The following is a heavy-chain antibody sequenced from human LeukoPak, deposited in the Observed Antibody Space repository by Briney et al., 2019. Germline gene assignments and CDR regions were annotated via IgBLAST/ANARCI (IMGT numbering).Heavy chain of an antibody. J-gene: IGHJ3*02. CDR1: GFTFSSYG. CDR2: ISYDGSNK. Sequence: PGGSLRLSCAAPGFTFSSYGMHWVRQAPGKGLEWVAVISYDGSNKYYADSVKGRFTISRDNSKNTLYLQMNSLRAEDTAVYYCAKDHMITFGGVIVGDAFDIWGQGTMVTVSS. D-gene: IGHD3-16*02. V-gene: IGHV3-30*18. CDR3: AKDHMITFGGVIVGDAFDI.